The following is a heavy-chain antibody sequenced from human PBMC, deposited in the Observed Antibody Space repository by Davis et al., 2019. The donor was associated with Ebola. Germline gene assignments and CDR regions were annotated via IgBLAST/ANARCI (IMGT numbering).Heavy chain of an antibody. CDR2: IIPILGIA. D-gene: IGHD4-17*01. CDR3: ASLGTTVTRTFDY. V-gene: IGHV1-69*02. CDR1: VGTFSSYT. Sequence: ASSVKVSCKASVGTFSSYTISWVRQAPGQGLEWMGRIIPILGIANYAQKFQGRVTITADKSTSTAYMELSSLRSEDTAVYYCASLGTTVTRTFDYWGQGTLVTVSS. J-gene: IGHJ4*02.